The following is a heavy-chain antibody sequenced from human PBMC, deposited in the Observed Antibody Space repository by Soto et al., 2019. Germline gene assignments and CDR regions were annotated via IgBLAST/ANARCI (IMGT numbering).Heavy chain of an antibody. CDR3: AKDLYSGSYYVEYFQH. Sequence: GGSLRLSCAASGFTFSSYAMSWVRQAPGKGLEWVSAISGSGGSTYYADSVKGRFTISRDNSKNTLYLQMNSLRAEDTAVYYCAKDLYSGSYYVEYFQHWGQGTLVTVSS. J-gene: IGHJ1*01. CDR2: ISGSGGST. CDR1: GFTFSSYA. V-gene: IGHV3-23*01. D-gene: IGHD1-26*01.